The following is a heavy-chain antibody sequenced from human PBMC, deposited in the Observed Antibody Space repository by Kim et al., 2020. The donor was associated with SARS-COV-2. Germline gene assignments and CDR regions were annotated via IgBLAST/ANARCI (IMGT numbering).Heavy chain of an antibody. Sequence: GGSLRLSCAASGFTFSSYGMHWVRQAPGKGLEWVAVIWYDGSNKYYADSVKGRFTISRDNSKNTLYLQMNSLRAEDTAVYYCARDRSRYYDILTPSGGMDVWGQGTTVTVSS. CDR2: IWYDGSNK. CDR1: GFTFSSYG. D-gene: IGHD3-9*01. V-gene: IGHV3-33*01. J-gene: IGHJ6*02. CDR3: ARDRSRYYDILTPSGGMDV.